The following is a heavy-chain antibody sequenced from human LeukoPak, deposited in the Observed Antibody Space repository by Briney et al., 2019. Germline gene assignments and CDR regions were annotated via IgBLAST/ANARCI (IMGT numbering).Heavy chain of an antibody. J-gene: IGHJ5*02. CDR3: SRAIPYNWFDP. CDR2: IYYSGST. Sequence: PSETLSLTCTVSGGSISSYYWSWIRQPPRPGLERNGNIYYSGSTNYNPSLKSRSTISVATAKTQFSLNLSPVTAADTAVYYCSRAIPYNWFDPWGQGTLVTVSS. V-gene: IGHV4-59*01. D-gene: IGHD2-2*02. CDR1: GGSISSYY.